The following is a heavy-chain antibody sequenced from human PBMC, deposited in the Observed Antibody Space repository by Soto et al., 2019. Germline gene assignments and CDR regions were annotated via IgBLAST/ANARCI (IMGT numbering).Heavy chain of an antibody. CDR2: FKGDGNNT. J-gene: IGHJ3*01. V-gene: IGHV3-74*01. Sequence: EVQLVESGGGLFQPGGSRGPPCKPSGSTFVTNGMHGVRQFQGKGLVWASRFKGDGNNTNYADFVEGRFTISRDNAKNTVYLQMNSLRAEDTAVYYCARGIPGYYGSDVWGQGTMVTVSS. CDR1: GSTFVTNG. CDR3: ARGIPGYYGSDV. D-gene: IGHD5-18*01.